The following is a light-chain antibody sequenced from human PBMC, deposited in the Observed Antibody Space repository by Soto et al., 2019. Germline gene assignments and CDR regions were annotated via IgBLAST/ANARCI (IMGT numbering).Light chain of an antibody. CDR1: QSVSSSY. CDR3: QQYGSSRWT. J-gene: IGKJ1*01. V-gene: IGKV3-20*01. CDR2: GAS. Sequence: ESVLTQSPGTLSLSPGERATLSCRASQSVSSSYLAWYQQNRGQAPRLLIYGASSRAPGIPDRFGGSGSGTDFTLTISRLEPEDFAVYYGQQYGSSRWTFGQGTKVDIK.